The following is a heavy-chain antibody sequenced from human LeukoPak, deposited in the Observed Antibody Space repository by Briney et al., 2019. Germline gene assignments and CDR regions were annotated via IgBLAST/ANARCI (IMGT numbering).Heavy chain of an antibody. D-gene: IGHD2-2*01. CDR1: GFTVSSYG. J-gene: IGHJ4*02. CDR3: AKEYRVVPAATFDY. Sequence: GGSLRLSCAASGFTVSSYGMHWVRQAPGKGLEWVAVISYDGSNKYYADSVKGRFTISRDNSKNTLYLQMNSLRAEDTAVYYCAKEYRVVPAATFDYWGQGTLVTVSS. CDR2: ISYDGSNK. V-gene: IGHV3-30*18.